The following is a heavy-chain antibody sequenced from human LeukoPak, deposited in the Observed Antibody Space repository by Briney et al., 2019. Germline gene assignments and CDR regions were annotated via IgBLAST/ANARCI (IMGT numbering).Heavy chain of an antibody. CDR2: IYHSGST. Sequence: SETLSLTCAVSGGSISSGGYSWSWIRQPPGKGLEWIGYIYHSGSTYYNPSLKSRVTISVDRSKSQFSLKLSSVTAADTAVYYCARGGYYDSSGYYDYWGQGTLVTVSS. CDR1: GGSISSGGYS. CDR3: ARGGYYDSSGYYDY. J-gene: IGHJ4*02. V-gene: IGHV4-30-2*01. D-gene: IGHD3-22*01.